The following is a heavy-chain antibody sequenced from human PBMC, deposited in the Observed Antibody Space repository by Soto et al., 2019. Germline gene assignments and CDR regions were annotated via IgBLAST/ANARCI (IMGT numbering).Heavy chain of an antibody. CDR2: LSYDESNT. CDR3: AKLGQEWSRSPDA. D-gene: IGHD3-3*01. V-gene: IGHV3-30*18. CDR1: GFTFSDFG. Sequence: QVQLVESGGGVVQPGRSLRLSCLASGFTFSDFGMHWVRQAPGKGLEWVAALSYDESNTYYADSVKGRFTISRDISKNTLYPQINSLRPDDTAVYFCAKLGQEWSRSPDAWGKGTLVTVS. J-gene: IGHJ5*02.